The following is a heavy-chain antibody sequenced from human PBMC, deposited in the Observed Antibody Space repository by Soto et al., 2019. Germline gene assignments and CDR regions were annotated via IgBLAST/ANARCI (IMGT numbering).Heavy chain of an antibody. D-gene: IGHD2-15*01. V-gene: IGHV3-30*04. CDR1: GFTFSSYA. Sequence: GGSLRLSCAASGFTFSSYAMHWVRQAPGKGLEWVAVISYDGRNKYYADSVKGRFTISRDNSKNTLYLEMNSLRVEDTAVYHCVRDTTYCSGGTCYSSHDMDVWGQGTTVTVSS. J-gene: IGHJ6*02. CDR3: VRDTTYCSGGTCYSSHDMDV. CDR2: ISYDGRNK.